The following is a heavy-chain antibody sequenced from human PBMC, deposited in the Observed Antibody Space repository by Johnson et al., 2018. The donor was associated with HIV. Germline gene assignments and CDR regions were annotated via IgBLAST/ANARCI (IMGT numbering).Heavy chain of an antibody. CDR3: ARAYTYGAFDI. Sequence: MQLVESGGGVVRPGGSLRLSCAASGFTFDDYGMSWVRQAPGKGLEWVSAISGSGGSTYYADSVQGRFTISRDNSKSTLYLQMNSLRAEDTAVYYCARAYTYGAFDIWGQGTTVTISS. CDR1: GFTFDDYG. D-gene: IGHD5-18*01. J-gene: IGHJ3*02. V-gene: IGHV3-23*04. CDR2: ISGSGGST.